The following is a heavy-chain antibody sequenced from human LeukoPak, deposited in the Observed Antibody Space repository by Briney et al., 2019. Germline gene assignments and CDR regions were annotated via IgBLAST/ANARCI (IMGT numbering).Heavy chain of an antibody. Sequence: GGSLRLSCAASGFTFSSYAMHWVRQAPGKGPEWVAVISYDGSNKYYADSVKGRFTISRDNSKNTLYLQMNSLRAEDTAVYYCARDGNIVLDYWGQGTLVTVSS. D-gene: IGHD2/OR15-2a*01. V-gene: IGHV3-30*01. CDR2: ISYDGSNK. J-gene: IGHJ4*02. CDR3: ARDGNIVLDY. CDR1: GFTFSSYA.